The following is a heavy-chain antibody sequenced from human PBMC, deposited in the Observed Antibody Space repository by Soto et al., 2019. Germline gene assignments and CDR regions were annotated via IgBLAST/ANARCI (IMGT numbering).Heavy chain of an antibody. CDR1: GGTFSSYA. CDR2: IIPIFGTA. V-gene: IGHV1-69*13. J-gene: IGHJ6*02. D-gene: IGHD1-26*01. Sequence: SVKVSCKASGGTFSSYAISWVRQAPGQGLEWMGGIIPIFGTANYAQKFQGRVTITADGSTSTAYMELSSLRSEDTAVYYCATGTRVSGSYYYYGMDVWGQGTTVTVSS. CDR3: ATGTRVSGSYYYYGMDV.